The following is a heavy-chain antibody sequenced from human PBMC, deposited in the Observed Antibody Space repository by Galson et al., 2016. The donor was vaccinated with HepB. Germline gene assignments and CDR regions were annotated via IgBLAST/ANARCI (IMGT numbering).Heavy chain of an antibody. D-gene: IGHD3-16*01. CDR1: GFTFSTNW. CDR2: INQDGTTK. J-gene: IGHJ3*02. CDR3: STDVLGGASYI. Sequence: SLRLSCAASGFTFSTNWMAWFRRAPARGLEWVANINQDGTTKNYVDSVRGRFTISRDNPQNSLFLQVSSLRTWDTGVDYCSTDVLGGASYIWGQGTMITVSS. V-gene: IGHV3-7*01.